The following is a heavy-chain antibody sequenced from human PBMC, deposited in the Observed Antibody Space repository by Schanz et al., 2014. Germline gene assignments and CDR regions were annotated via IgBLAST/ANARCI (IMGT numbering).Heavy chain of an antibody. J-gene: IGHJ4*02. Sequence: EVQLVESGGGLVQPGGSLRLSCAASGFTFSAYWMTWVRQAPGKGLDWVGIIKPDGSEKFYVDSVKGRFTISRDNAKNLMYLYLNSLRAEDTAVYYCAREVGGSFGQHYWGQGALVTVSS. CDR3: AREVGGSFGQHY. D-gene: IGHD1-26*01. CDR2: IKPDGSEK. V-gene: IGHV3-7*01. CDR1: GFTFSAYW.